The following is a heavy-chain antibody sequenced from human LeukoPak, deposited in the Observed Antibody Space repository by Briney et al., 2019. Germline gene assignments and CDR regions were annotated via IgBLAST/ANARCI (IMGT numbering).Heavy chain of an antibody. V-gene: IGHV3-11*04. CDR2: ISSSGSTI. Sequence: PGGSLRLSCAASGFTFSDYYMSWVRQAPGKGLEWVSYISSSGSTIYYADSVKGRFTISRDNAKNSLYLQMNSLRAEDTAVYYCARLRDGYNYAFDIWGQGTMVTVSS. J-gene: IGHJ3*02. D-gene: IGHD5-24*01. CDR3: ARLRDGYNYAFDI. CDR1: GFTFSDYY.